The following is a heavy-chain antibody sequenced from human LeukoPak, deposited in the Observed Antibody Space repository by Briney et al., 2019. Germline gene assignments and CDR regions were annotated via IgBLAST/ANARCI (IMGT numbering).Heavy chain of an antibody. J-gene: IGHJ5*02. CDR3: ARGAAGLPIVYNWFDP. CDR1: GGSFSGYY. CDR2: INHSGST. V-gene: IGHV4-34*01. Sequence: PSETLSLTCAVYGGSFSGYYWSWIRQPPGKELEWIGEINHSGSTNYNPSLKSRVTISVDTSKNQFSLKLSSVTAADTAVYYCARGAAGLPIVYNWFDPWGQGTLVTVSS. D-gene: IGHD6-13*01.